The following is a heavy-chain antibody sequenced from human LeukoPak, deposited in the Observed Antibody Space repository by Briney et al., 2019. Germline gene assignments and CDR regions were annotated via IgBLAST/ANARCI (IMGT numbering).Heavy chain of an antibody. CDR3: AKDLQQLRPGDFDY. J-gene: IGHJ4*02. D-gene: IGHD6-13*01. V-gene: IGHV3-30*18. CDR2: ISYDGSNK. Sequence: GGSLRLSCAASGFTFSSYGMHWVRQAPGKGLEWVAVISYDGSNKYYADSVKGRFTISRDNSKNTLYLQMNSLRAEDTAVYYCAKDLQQLRPGDFDYWGQGTLVTVSS. CDR1: GFTFSSYG.